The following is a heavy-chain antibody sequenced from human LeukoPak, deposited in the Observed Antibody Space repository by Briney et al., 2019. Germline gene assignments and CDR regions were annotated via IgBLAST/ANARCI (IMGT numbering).Heavy chain of an antibody. CDR1: GGSISSSSYY. V-gene: IGHV4-61*02. CDR2: IYTSGST. D-gene: IGHD1-26*01. J-gene: IGHJ6*03. CDR3: ARGVGYYYYYMDV. Sequence: SETLSLTCTVSGGSISSSSYYWSWIRQPAGKGLEWIGRIYTSGSTNYNPSLKSRVTISVDTSKNQFSLKLSSVTAADTAVYYCARGVGYYYYYMDVWGKGTTVTVSS.